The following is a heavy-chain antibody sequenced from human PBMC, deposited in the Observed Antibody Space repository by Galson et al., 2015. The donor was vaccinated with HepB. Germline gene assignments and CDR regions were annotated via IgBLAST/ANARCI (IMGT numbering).Heavy chain of an antibody. V-gene: IGHV2-5*01. CDR2: IYWNGDK. Sequence: PALVKPTQTLTLTCTFSGFSLSTSGVAVGWIRQPPGNALMWLALIYWNGDKGYRPSLKSRVTIPKDTSKNQVVLTLTNINPMDKGTYYCERSRKPGINFDYGGQGTLVTVPS. CDR1: GFSLSTSGVA. D-gene: IGHD7-27*01. J-gene: IGHJ4*02. CDR3: ERSRKPGINFDY.